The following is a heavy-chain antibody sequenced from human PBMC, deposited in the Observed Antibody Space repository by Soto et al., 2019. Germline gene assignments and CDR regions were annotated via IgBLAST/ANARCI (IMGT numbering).Heavy chain of an antibody. J-gene: IGHJ4*02. Sequence: GGSLRLSCAASGFTFSISWMHWVRQAPGKGLVWVSRINSGASTTNYAGSVKGRFTISRDNAKNTLYLHMDSLTADDTAVYYCARGPTGWFGYDYWGQGTLVTVSS. V-gene: IGHV3-74*01. CDR2: INSGASTT. CDR3: ARGPTGWFGYDY. CDR1: GFTFSISW. D-gene: IGHD3-10*01.